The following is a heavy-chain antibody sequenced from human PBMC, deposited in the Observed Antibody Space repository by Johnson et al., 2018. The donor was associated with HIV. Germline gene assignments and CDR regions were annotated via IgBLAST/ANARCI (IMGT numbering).Heavy chain of an antibody. Sequence: QVQLVESVGGLVQPGGSLRLSCAASGFTFSSYAMSWVRQAPGKGLEWVAVISYDGSNKYYADSVKGRFTISRDTSKNTLYLQMNSLRAEDTAVYYCAKDLETGDDYVWGSYQLGAFDIWGQGTMVTVSS. J-gene: IGHJ3*02. CDR3: AKDLETGDDYVWGSYQLGAFDI. CDR1: GFTFSSYA. V-gene: IGHV3-30*14. D-gene: IGHD3-16*02. CDR2: ISYDGSNK.